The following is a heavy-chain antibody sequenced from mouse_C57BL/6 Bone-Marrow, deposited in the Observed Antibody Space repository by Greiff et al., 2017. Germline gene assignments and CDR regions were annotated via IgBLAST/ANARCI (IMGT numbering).Heavy chain of an antibody. CDR2: IWWDDDN. CDR1: GFSLSTFGLG. CDR3: ARIRAEGYYVIWYYDV. D-gene: IGHD2-3*01. V-gene: IGHV8-8*01. Sequence: QVTLKVSGPGILQPSQTLSLTCSFSGFSLSTFGLGVGWIRQPSGKGLEWLAHIWWDDDNYYNTALKSRLTISKDTSKNQVFLKVAMVDTAATATYYCARIRAEGYYVIWYYDVWGTGTTVTVSS. J-gene: IGHJ1*03.